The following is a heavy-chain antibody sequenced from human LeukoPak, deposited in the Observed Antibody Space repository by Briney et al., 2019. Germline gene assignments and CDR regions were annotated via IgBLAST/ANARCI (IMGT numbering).Heavy chain of an antibody. Sequence: GASVKVSCKASGYTFTSYGISWVRQAPGQGLEWMGWISAYNGNTNYAQKLQGRVTMTTDTPTSTAYMELRSLRSDDTAVYYCARAELHYFIVTAYYFDYWGQGTLVTVSS. CDR1: GYTFTSYG. J-gene: IGHJ4*02. V-gene: IGHV1-18*01. D-gene: IGHD1-7*01. CDR3: ARAELHYFIVTAYYFDY. CDR2: ISAYNGNT.